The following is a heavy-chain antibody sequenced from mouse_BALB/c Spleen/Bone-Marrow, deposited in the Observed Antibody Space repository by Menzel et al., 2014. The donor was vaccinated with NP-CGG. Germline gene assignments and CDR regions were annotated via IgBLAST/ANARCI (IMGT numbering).Heavy chain of an antibody. Sequence: QVQLKESGAELMKPGASVTISCKATGYTFSSYWIAWIKQRPGHGLEWIGAILPGSGNTNYNEKFRDKATFTAETSSNIANKQLSSLTSEDSAVYYCSRRAHYVGSGLDYWGQGTTLTVSS. V-gene: IGHV1-9*01. CDR2: ILPGSGNT. D-gene: IGHD1-1*01. CDR3: SRRAHYVGSGLDY. CDR1: GYTFSSYW. J-gene: IGHJ2*01.